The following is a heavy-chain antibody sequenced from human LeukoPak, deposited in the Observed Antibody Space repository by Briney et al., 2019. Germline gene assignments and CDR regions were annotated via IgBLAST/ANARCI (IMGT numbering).Heavy chain of an antibody. CDR1: GFTFDDYA. J-gene: IGHJ3*02. CDR2: ISLNSGSI. CDR3: AKALRVRYCSSTSCYIDAFDI. D-gene: IGHD2-2*02. V-gene: IGHV3-9*03. Sequence: GRSLRLSCAASGFTFDDYAMHWVRQAPGKGLEWVSGISLNSGSIGYADSVKGRFTISRDNAKNSLYLQMNSLRAEDMALYYCAKALRVRYCSSTSCYIDAFDIWGQGTMVTVSS.